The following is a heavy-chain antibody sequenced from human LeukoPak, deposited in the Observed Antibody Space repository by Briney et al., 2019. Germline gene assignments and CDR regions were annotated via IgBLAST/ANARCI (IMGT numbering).Heavy chain of an antibody. D-gene: IGHD1-1*01. CDR2: IDRGAGNT. CDR1: GFTFSIYD. V-gene: IGHV3-23*01. J-gene: IGHJ4*02. CDR3: AKKGQADDDGKPD. Sequence: QPGGSLRLSCAASGFTFSIYDLSWVRQAPGKGLECVSAIDRGAGNTYYADSVKGRFTISRDNSKSTLYLQMNNLRVDDTAVYYCAKKGQADDDGKPDWGQGTLVTVSS.